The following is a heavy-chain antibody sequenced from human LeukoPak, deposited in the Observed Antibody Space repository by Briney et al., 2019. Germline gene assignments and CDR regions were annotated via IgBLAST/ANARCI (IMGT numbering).Heavy chain of an antibody. D-gene: IGHD5-12*01. CDR1: GGSISSSSYY. CDR2: IYYSGST. Sequence: SETLSLTCTVSGGSISSSSYYWGWIRQPPGKGLEWIGSIYYSGSTYYNPSLKSRVTISVDTSKNQFSLKLSSVTAADTAVYYCARGGYSGYQANYWGQGTLVTVSS. CDR3: ARGGYSGYQANY. J-gene: IGHJ4*02. V-gene: IGHV4-39*07.